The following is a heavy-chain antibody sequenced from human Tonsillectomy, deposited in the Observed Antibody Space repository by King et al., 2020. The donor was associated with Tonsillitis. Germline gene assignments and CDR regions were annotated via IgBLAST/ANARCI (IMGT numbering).Heavy chain of an antibody. V-gene: IGHV3-7*04. J-gene: IGHJ4*02. CDR2: MKQDGSEK. Sequence: VQLVESGGGWVQPGGSLRLSCAASGFTFSSYWMTWVRQAPGKGREWVANMKQDGSEKYYVDSVKGRFTISRDKAKNSLYLQMNSLRAEDTAVYYCARDPTYYYDSSGYYYSHFDYWGQGTLVTVSS. D-gene: IGHD3-22*01. CDR1: GFTFSSYW. CDR3: ARDPTYYYDSSGYYYSHFDY.